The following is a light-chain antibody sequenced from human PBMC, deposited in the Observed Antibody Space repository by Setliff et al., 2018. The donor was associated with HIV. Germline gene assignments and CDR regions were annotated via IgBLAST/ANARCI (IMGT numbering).Light chain of an antibody. V-gene: IGLV2-14*01. CDR1: SRDVGGGQNY. CDR3: SSFTSSSTYV. Sequence: ALAQPASVSGSPGQSITISCTGTSRDVGGGQNYVSWYQQYPGQAPRLMIYEVTKRPAGVSDRFSGSKSGNTASLIISGLQTEDEAEYYCSSFTSSSTYVFGIGTKVTVL. CDR2: EVT. J-gene: IGLJ1*01.